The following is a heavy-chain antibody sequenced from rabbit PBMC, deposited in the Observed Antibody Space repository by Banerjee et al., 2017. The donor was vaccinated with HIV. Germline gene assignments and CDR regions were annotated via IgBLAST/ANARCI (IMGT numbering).Heavy chain of an antibody. CDR3: ARDAAGREDFNL. CDR1: GFDFSTYS. Sequence: QLVESGGGLVQPGGSLKLSCKASGFDFSTYSMSWVRQAPGKGLEWIGYIVPIFGVTYYANWVNGRFTISSHNAQNTLYLQLDSLTAADTATYFCARDAAGREDFNLWGPGTLVTVS. D-gene: IGHD4-2*01. J-gene: IGHJ4*01. V-gene: IGHV1S7*01. CDR2: IVPIFGVT.